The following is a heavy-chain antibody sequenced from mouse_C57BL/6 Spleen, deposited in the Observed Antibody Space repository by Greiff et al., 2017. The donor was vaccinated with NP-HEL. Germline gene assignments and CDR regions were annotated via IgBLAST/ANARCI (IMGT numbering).Heavy chain of an antibody. Sequence: VQLQQSGAELVKPGASVKLSCKASGYTFTSYWMHWVKQRPGRGLEWIGRIDPNSGGTKYNEKVKSKATLTVEKPSSTPYMQLSSLTSADSAVYYCARERDYYYDGAFDYWGQGTTLTVSS. V-gene: IGHV1-72*01. CDR1: GYTFTSYW. CDR3: ARERDYYYDGAFDY. D-gene: IGHD2-4*01. J-gene: IGHJ2*01. CDR2: IDPNSGGT.